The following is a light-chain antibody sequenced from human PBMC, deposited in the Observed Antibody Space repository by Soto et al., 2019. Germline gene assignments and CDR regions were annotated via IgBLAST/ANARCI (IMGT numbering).Light chain of an antibody. CDR3: QKYDTSPYS. CDR2: GAS. V-gene: IGKV3-20*01. CDR1: QSVIRNY. J-gene: IGKJ2*03. Sequence: EGVLTQSPGTLSLSPGEGATLSCRSSQSVIRNYLAWYQKEPGQAPRLLIYGASSRATGIPDRFSGSGSGTGFTLTISRLEPEDFAVYYCQKYDTSPYSFGQGTKVDIK.